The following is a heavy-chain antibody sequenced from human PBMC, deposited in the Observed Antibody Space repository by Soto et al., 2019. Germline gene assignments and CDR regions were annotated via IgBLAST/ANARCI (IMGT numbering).Heavy chain of an antibody. D-gene: IGHD3-22*01. CDR1: GGTFSSYA. CDR3: ARDRYTEGYYDSSGYPYYFDY. Sequence: QVQLVQSGAEVKKPGSSVKVSCKASGGTFSSYAISWVRQAPGQGLEWMGGIIPIFGTANYAQKFQGRVTSTAEDSTSTAYMELSSLRSEDTAVYYCARDRYTEGYYDSSGYPYYFDYWGQGTLVTVSS. V-gene: IGHV1-69*12. CDR2: IIPIFGTA. J-gene: IGHJ4*02.